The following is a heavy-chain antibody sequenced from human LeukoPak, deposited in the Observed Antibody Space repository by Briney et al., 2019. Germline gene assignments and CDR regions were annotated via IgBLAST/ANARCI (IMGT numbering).Heavy chain of an antibody. CDR3: ARVIRAAPGKGYFDC. J-gene: IGHJ4*02. CDR2: ISGSGGSK. V-gene: IGHV3-23*01. CDR1: GFIFSTYA. Sequence: GGSLRLSCATSGFIFSTYALGWVRQAPGKGLEWASSISGSGGSKYNADSVKGRFTISRDSSKNTLYLQMNSLRAEDTAIYYCARVIRAAPGKGYFDCWGQGTLVTVSS. D-gene: IGHD6-13*01.